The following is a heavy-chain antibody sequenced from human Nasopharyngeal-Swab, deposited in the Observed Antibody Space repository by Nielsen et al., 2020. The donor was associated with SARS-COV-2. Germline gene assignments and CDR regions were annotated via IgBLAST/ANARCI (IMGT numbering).Heavy chain of an antibody. V-gene: IGHV1-2*02. Sequence: ASVKVSCKTSGGTFTNSAISWVRQAPGQGLEWMGWMNPHNGGTNYEQKFQGRVTMTRDTSISTAYLELSSLTFDDTAIYYCARDLPGGPWGQGTLVTVSS. CDR3: ARDLPGGP. CDR1: GGTFTNSA. J-gene: IGHJ5*02. D-gene: IGHD3-10*01. CDR2: MNPHNGGT.